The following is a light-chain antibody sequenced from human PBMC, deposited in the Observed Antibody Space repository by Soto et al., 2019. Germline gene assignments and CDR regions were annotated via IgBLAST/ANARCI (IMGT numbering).Light chain of an antibody. Sequence: DIQMTHSPSTLSASVLYIVTITFRSSQSISSWLALYQQKPGKAPKLLIYDASSLESGVPSRFSGSGSGTEFTLTISSLQPDDFATYYCQNYNSYSEAFGQGTKVDIK. CDR2: DAS. CDR1: QSISSW. J-gene: IGKJ1*01. CDR3: QNYNSYSEA. V-gene: IGKV1-5*01.